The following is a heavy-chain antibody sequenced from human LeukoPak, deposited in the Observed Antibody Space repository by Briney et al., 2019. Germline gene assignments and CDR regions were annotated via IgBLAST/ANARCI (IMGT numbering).Heavy chain of an antibody. CDR1: GYSFTSYT. CDR3: ARVPLAAYYYMDV. V-gene: IGHV1-46*01. J-gene: IGHJ6*03. Sequence: GASVKVSCKASGYSFTSYTIHWVRQAPGQGLEWVGIINPTDGSAGFAQKFQGRVTMTRDMSTSTVYMEVRSLRSDDTAVYYCARVPLAAYYYMDVWGKGTTVTVSS. D-gene: IGHD6-25*01. CDR2: INPTDGSA.